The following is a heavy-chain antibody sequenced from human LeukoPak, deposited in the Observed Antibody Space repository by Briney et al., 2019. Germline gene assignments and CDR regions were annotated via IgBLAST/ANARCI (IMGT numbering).Heavy chain of an antibody. Sequence: SETLSLTCTVSGGSVSSGDYYWSWTRQLPGKGLEWIGYIYYSGNTYYNPSLKSRLTISVDTSKNQFSLKLSSVTAADTAVYYCARRRGNTSGFQGYYFDYWGQGTLVTVSS. D-gene: IGHD6-19*01. CDR2: IYYSGNT. J-gene: IGHJ4*02. CDR1: GGSVSSGDYY. CDR3: ARRRGNTSGFQGYYFDY. V-gene: IGHV4-31*03.